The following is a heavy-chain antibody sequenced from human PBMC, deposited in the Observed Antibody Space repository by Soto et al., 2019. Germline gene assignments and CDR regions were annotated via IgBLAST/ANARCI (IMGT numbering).Heavy chain of an antibody. D-gene: IGHD6-19*01. V-gene: IGHV4-59*01. CDR2: IYYSGST. J-gene: IGHJ5*02. Sequence: PSETLSLTCTVSGGSISSYYWSWIRQPPGKGLEWIGYIYYSGSTNYNPSLKSRVTISVDTSKNQFSLKLSSVTAADTAVYYCAREGLYSSGWYNWFDPWGQGTLVTVSS. CDR1: GGSISSYY. CDR3: AREGLYSSGWYNWFDP.